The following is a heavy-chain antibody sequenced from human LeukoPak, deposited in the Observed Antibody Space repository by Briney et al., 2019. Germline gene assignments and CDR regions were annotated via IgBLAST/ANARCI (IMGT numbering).Heavy chain of an antibody. CDR2: IRYDGSNK. V-gene: IGHV3-30*02. CDR1: GFTFSSYG. Sequence: GGSLRLSCAASGFTFSSYGMHWVRQAPGKGLEWVVFIRYDGSNKYYADSVKGRFTISRDNSKNTLYLQMNSLGAEDTAVYYCAKDSSWSFDYWGQGTLVTVSS. CDR3: AKDSSWSFDY. J-gene: IGHJ4*02. D-gene: IGHD6-13*01.